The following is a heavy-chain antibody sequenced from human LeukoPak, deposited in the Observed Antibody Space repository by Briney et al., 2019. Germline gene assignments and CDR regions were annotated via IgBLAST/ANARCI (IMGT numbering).Heavy chain of an antibody. D-gene: IGHD6-6*01. V-gene: IGHV4-59*08. Sequence: SETLSLTCTVSGGSMNAYYWTWFRKPPGKGLEWIGYIHYSGSTNYNPSLKSRLTISVDTSNNQFSLKLSSVTAADTAVYYCATIAGSSSFWGQGTLVTVSS. J-gene: IGHJ4*02. CDR3: ATIAGSSSF. CDR2: IHYSGST. CDR1: GGSMNAYY.